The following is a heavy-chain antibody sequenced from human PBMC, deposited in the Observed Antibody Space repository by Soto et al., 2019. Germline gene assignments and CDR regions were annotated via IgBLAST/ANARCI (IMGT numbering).Heavy chain of an antibody. CDR3: ARGPSIYDFWSGYLLRDNWFDP. J-gene: IGHJ5*02. Sequence: ASVKVSCKASGYTFTSYYMHWVRQAPGQGLEWMGIINPSGGSTSYAQKFQGRVTMTRDTSTSTVYMELSSLRSEDTAVYYCARGPSIYDFWSGYLLRDNWFDPWGQGTLVTVSS. CDR1: GYTFTSYY. V-gene: IGHV1-46*01. CDR2: INPSGGST. D-gene: IGHD3-3*01.